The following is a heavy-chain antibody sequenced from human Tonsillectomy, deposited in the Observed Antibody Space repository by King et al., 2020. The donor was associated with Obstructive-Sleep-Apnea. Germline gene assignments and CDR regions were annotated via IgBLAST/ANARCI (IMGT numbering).Heavy chain of an antibody. J-gene: IGHJ4*02. V-gene: IGHV3-30-3*01. CDR1: GFTFSIYA. D-gene: IGHD6-19*01. Sequence: VQLVESGGGGVQPGRSLRLSCAASGFTFSIYAMHWVRQAPGKGLEGVAVISYDGSNKYYADSGKGRFPISRDNSKNTPYLQMNSLRAEDTAVYYCARDPEGRGGGQQWLPKGGFDYWGQGTLVTVSS. CDR2: ISYDGSNK. CDR3: ARDPEGRGGGQQWLPKGGFDY.